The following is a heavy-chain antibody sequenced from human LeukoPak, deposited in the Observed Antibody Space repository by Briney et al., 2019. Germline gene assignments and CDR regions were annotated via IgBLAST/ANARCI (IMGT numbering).Heavy chain of an antibody. Sequence: ASVKVSCKASGYTFTIYAMHWVRQAPGRRLEWMGWINAGNGNTKYSQKFQGRVTITRDTSASTAYMELSSLRSEDTAVYYCARAYYYGSGFDPWGQGTLVTVSS. D-gene: IGHD3-10*01. CDR3: ARAYYYGSGFDP. J-gene: IGHJ5*02. V-gene: IGHV1-3*01. CDR2: INAGNGNT. CDR1: GYTFTIYA.